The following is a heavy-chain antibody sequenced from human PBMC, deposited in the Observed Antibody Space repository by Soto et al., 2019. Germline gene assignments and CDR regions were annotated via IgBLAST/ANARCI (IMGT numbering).Heavy chain of an antibody. V-gene: IGHV3-64*04. Sequence: GGSLRLSCSASGFTFSSYAMHWVRQAPGKGLEYVSAISSNGGSTYYADSVKGRFTISRDNSKNTVYLQMNSLRGEDTAVYYCAKDSRGNSPRTFDPWGQGTLVTVSS. J-gene: IGHJ5*02. D-gene: IGHD2-2*01. CDR1: GFTFSSYA. CDR2: ISSNGGST. CDR3: AKDSRGNSPRTFDP.